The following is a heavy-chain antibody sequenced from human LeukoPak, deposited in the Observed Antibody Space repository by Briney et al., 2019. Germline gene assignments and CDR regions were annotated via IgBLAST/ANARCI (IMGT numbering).Heavy chain of an antibody. Sequence: SKTLSLTCTVSGYSISSGYYWGWIRQPPGKGLEWIGSIYHSGSTYYNPSLKSRVTISVDTSKNQFSLKLSSVTAADTAVYYCAAGAGGASSGWYGAFDIWGQGTMVTVSS. CDR1: GYSISSGYY. J-gene: IGHJ3*02. V-gene: IGHV4-38-2*02. CDR2: IYHSGST. D-gene: IGHD6-19*01. CDR3: AAGAGGASSGWYGAFDI.